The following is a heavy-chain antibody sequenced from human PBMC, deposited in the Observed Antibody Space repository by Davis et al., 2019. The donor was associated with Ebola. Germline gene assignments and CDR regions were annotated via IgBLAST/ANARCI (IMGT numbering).Heavy chain of an antibody. CDR3: ARGHSYGSMVYGMDV. D-gene: IGHD5-18*01. CDR1: GGSITHYY. V-gene: IGHV4-59*04. Sequence: MPSETLSLTCSVSGGSITHYYWSWIRQSPGKGLEWIGNIFYSGSTYYNPSLKSRVTISVDTSKNQFSLKLSSVTAADTAMYYCARGHSYGSMVYGMDVWGQGTTVTVSS. CDR2: IFYSGST. J-gene: IGHJ6*02.